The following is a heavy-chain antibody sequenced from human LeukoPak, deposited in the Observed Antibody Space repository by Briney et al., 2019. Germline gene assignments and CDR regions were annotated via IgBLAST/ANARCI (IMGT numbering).Heavy chain of an antibody. CDR2: INPNIGGT. CDR3: ARVGGRRQYYDSCGYLDN. Sequence: SVKVSCKASGYTFIGDYMHWVRQAPGQGLEWMGWINPNIGGTNYAQKFQGRVTMTRDTSISTAYMELRRLRSDDTAVYYCARVGGRRQYYDSCGYLDNWGQGTLVTVSS. D-gene: IGHD3-22*01. CDR1: GYTFIGDY. V-gene: IGHV1-2*02. J-gene: IGHJ4*02.